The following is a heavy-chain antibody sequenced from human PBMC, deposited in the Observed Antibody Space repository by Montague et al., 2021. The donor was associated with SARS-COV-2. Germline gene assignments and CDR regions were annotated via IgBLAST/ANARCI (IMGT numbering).Heavy chain of an antibody. V-gene: IGHV4-39*01. CDR3: ARHYCSGGSCSLGYYYGMDV. CDR1: GGSISSSSYY. Sequence: SETLSLTCTVSGGSISSSSYYWAWIRQPPGKGLEWIGSIYYSGSTYYNPSLKSRVTISVDTSKNQFSLKLISATAADTAVYYCARHYCSGGSCSLGYYYGMDVWGQGTTVTVSS. CDR2: IYYSGST. J-gene: IGHJ6*02. D-gene: IGHD2-15*01.